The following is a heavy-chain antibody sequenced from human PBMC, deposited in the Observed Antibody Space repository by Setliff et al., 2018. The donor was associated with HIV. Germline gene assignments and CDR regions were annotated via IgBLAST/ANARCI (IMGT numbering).Heavy chain of an antibody. CDR1: DDSVSTFY. D-gene: IGHD3-3*01. V-gene: IGHV4-59*02. CDR2: IHHTGST. Sequence: PSETLSLTCTVSDDSVSTFYWNWIRQAPGKGLEWIGFIHHTGSTVSNPSLKSRVTILMDLSRNQLSLHLASVTTADTAVYFCAPGEGVASTYYHDWGQGTQVTVSS. J-gene: IGHJ4*01. CDR3: APGEGVASTYYHD.